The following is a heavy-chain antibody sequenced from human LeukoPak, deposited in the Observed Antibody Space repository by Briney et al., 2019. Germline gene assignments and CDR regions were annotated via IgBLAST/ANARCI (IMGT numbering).Heavy chain of an antibody. Sequence: SGPTLVNPTQTLTLTCTFSGFSLSTSGMRVSWIRQPPGKALEWLALIDWDDDKFYSTSLKTRLTISKDTSKNQVALTMTNMDPVDTATYYCARTPFYYYDSSGYYYYDYWGQGTLVTVSS. CDR1: GFSLSTSGMR. J-gene: IGHJ4*02. CDR3: ARTPFYYYDSSGYYYYDY. CDR2: IDWDDDK. D-gene: IGHD3-22*01. V-gene: IGHV2-70*04.